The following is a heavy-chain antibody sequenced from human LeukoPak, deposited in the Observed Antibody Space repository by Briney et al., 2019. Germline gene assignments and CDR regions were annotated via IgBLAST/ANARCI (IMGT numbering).Heavy chain of an antibody. CDR2: ISAYTGNT. J-gene: IGHJ4*02. CDR3: ARDPTYYYDGRGLGGVDY. Sequence: ASVKVSCKTSGYIFTSYGVTWVRQAPGQGLEWMGWISAYTGNTKYAQKLQGRVTMTTDTSTSTAYMELRSLRSDDTAVYYCARDPTYYYDGRGLGGVDYWGQGTLVT. V-gene: IGHV1-18*01. D-gene: IGHD3-22*01. CDR1: GYIFTSYG.